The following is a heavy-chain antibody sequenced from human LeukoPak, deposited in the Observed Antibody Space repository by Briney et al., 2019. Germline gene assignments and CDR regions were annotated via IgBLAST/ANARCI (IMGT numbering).Heavy chain of an antibody. CDR2: IYHSGST. CDR3: ARSSYYDSTYGMDV. D-gene: IGHD3-22*01. V-gene: IGHV4-4*02. Sequence: SETLSLTCAVSGGSISSSNWWSRVRQPPGKGLEWIGEIYHSGSTNYNPSLKSRVTISVDNSKNHFSLKLSSVTAADTAVYYCARSSYYDSTYGMDVWGQGTTVTVSS. J-gene: IGHJ6*02. CDR1: GGSISSSNW.